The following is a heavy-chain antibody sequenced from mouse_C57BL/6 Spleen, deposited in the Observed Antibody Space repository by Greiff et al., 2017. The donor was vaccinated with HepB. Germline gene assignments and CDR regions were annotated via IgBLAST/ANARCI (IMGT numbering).Heavy chain of an antibody. CDR3: ARSIATVVATVDY. CDR2: IHPNSGST. CDR1: GYTFTSYW. V-gene: IGHV1-64*01. J-gene: IGHJ2*01. Sequence: VQLQQPGAELVKPGASVKLSCKASGYTFTSYWMHWVKQRPGQGLEWIGMIHPNSGSTNYNEKFKSKATLTVDKSSSTAYMQLSSLTSEDSAVYNGARSIATVVATVDYWGQGTTLTVAS. D-gene: IGHD1-1*01.